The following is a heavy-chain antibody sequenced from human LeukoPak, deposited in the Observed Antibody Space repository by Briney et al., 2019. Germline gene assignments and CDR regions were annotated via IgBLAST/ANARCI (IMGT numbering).Heavy chain of an antibody. CDR3: AKEDAPMYYSGGCGHY. CDR1: GFTFSSYG. D-gene: IGHD5-12*01. J-gene: IGHJ4*02. CDR2: ISGGGGST. Sequence: GGSMRFSGAASGFTFSSYGRSWGRQAPGKGLEWVSAISGGGGSTYEDDSVKGRFTISRVNTKNSLYLQMNSLKTEDTAVYYCAKEDAPMYYSGGCGHYWGQGTLVTVSP. V-gene: IGHV3-23*01.